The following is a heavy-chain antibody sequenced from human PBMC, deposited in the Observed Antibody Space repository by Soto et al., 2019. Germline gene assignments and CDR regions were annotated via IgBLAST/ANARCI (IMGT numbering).Heavy chain of an antibody. CDR2: IYWDDDE. CDR1: GISPSASGVG. D-gene: IGHD3-10*01. Sequence: QITLKESGPTLVKPTQTLTLTCTFSGISPSASGVGVGWIRQPPGRALEWLALIYWDDDERYSPSLKSRLTITRDTSKKQVVLTMTNMDPVDTGTYYCAHKIGSNNWCDPWGQGTLVTVSS. V-gene: IGHV2-5*02. J-gene: IGHJ5*02. CDR3: AHKIGSNNWCDP.